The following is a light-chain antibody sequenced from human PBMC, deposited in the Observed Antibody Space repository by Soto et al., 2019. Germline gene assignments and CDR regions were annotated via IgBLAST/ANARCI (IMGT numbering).Light chain of an antibody. Sequence: DIQLTQSPSTLSAPVGDRVTISCRASQTVRSYLAWYQQRPGKAPKLLIYKASTLESGVPSRFSGSGSGTEFTLTISSLQPDDFATYYCQRLNSYPLPFGQGTRLEIK. CDR3: QRLNSYPLP. J-gene: IGKJ5*01. V-gene: IGKV1-5*03. CDR2: KAS. CDR1: QTVRSY.